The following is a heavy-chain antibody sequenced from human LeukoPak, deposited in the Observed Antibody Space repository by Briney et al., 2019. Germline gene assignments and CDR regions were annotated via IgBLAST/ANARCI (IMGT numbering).Heavy chain of an antibody. D-gene: IGHD7-27*01. CDR3: AKDRPLNWGYYFDS. Sequence: GGSLRLSCAASGFTFAIYAMTWVRQAPGKGLEWVSSISASAGTTYYVDSVKGRFTISRDTAKSTLYLQMNSLRADDSAVYYCAKDRPLNWGYYFDSWGQGTLVTVSS. CDR1: GFTFAIYA. J-gene: IGHJ4*02. CDR2: ISASAGTT. V-gene: IGHV3-23*01.